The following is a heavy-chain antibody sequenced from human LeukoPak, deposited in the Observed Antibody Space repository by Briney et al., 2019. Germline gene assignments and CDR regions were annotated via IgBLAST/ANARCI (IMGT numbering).Heavy chain of an antibody. J-gene: IGHJ6*02. D-gene: IGHD3-3*01. Sequence: GGSLRLSCAASGFTFSSYAMSWVRQAPGKGLEWVSTISGNGGRTYYADSVKGRFTISRDNAKNSLYLQMNSLRAEDTALYYCAKGFLESSYGMDVWGQGTTVTVSS. CDR2: ISGNGGRT. V-gene: IGHV3-23*01. CDR3: AKGFLESSYGMDV. CDR1: GFTFSSYA.